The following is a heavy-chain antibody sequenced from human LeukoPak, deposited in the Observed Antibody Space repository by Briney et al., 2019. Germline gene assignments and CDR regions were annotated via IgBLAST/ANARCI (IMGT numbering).Heavy chain of an antibody. Sequence: GGSLRLSCAASGFTFDDYTMHWVRQAPGKGLEWVSLISWDGGSTYYADSVKGRFTITRDNSKNSLYLQMNSLRTEDTALYYCARAGYDFWSGYFFDYWGQGTLVTVSS. CDR2: ISWDGGST. CDR3: ARAGYDFWSGYFFDY. J-gene: IGHJ4*02. D-gene: IGHD3-3*01. V-gene: IGHV3-43*01. CDR1: GFTFDDYT.